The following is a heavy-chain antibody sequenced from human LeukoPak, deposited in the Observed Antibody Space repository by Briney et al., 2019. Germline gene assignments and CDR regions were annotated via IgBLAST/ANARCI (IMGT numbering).Heavy chain of an antibody. CDR1: GFSLSNYW. V-gene: IGHV3-7*01. CDR2: INRDGSDK. Sequence: PGGSLRLSCAAPGFSLSNYWMSWVRQAPGKGLEWVANINRDGSDKYYVDSVMDRFTIHKDNAKNSVYLQMNSLRPEDTAIYYCAWYGVTHGLDVWGQGTTVTVSS. J-gene: IGHJ6*02. CDR3: AWYGVTHGLDV. D-gene: IGHD3-10*01.